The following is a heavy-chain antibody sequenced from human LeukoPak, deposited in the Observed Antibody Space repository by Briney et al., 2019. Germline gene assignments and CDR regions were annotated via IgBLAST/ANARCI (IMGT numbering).Heavy chain of an antibody. J-gene: IGHJ5*02. CDR1: GITVNTNY. V-gene: IGHV3-53*01. CDR3: AKVTGATTWFDP. D-gene: IGHD1-26*01. CDR2: IYSGGAT. Sequence: GGSLRLSCAASGITVNTNYMSWVRQAPGKGLEWVSIIYSGGATFYADSVKGRFTISRDNSKNTLYLQMNSLRAEDTAVYYCAKVTGATTWFDPWGQGTLVTVSS.